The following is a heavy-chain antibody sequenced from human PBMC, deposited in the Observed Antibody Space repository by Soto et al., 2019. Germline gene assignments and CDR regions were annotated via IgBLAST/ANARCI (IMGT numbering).Heavy chain of an antibody. Sequence: QVQLVESGGGVVQPGRSLRLSCAASGFTFTSYDMHWVRQAPGKGLEWMALILHDGSAEYYADSVKGRFTISRDNSKNPLYLQMNSQRAEDTAVYYCARSRDVYSFYFYYGMDGSGQGTTVTVSS. CDR2: ILHDGSAE. CDR1: GFTFTSYD. J-gene: IGHJ6*02. CDR3: ARSRDVYSFYFYYGMDG. D-gene: IGHD4-4*01. V-gene: IGHV3-30*03.